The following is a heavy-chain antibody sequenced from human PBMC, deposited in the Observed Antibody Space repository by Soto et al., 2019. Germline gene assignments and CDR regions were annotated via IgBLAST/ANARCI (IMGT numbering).Heavy chain of an antibody. CDR3: AKGGLGDHYYYYGMDV. V-gene: IGHV3-23*01. CDR2: ISGSGGST. J-gene: IGHJ6*02. CDR1: GFTFSSYA. Sequence: GGSLRLSCAASGFTFSSYAMSWVRQAPGKGLEWVSAISGSGGSTYYADSVKGRFTISRDNSKNTLYLQMNSLRAEDTAVYYCAKGGLGDHYYYYGMDVWGQGTTVTVSS. D-gene: IGHD3-16*01.